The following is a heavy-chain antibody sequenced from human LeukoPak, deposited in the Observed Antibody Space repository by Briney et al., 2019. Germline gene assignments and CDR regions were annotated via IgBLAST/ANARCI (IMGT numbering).Heavy chain of an antibody. CDR1: GFAFSNYL. Sequence: GGSLRLSCAASGFAFSNYLMHWVRQAPGKGLVWVSRITSDGSSTHYADSVKGRFTISRDNAKNTLYLQMNSLTAEDTAVYYCVSLGYCSTSSCQPWGQGTLVTVSS. J-gene: IGHJ4*02. V-gene: IGHV3-74*01. D-gene: IGHD2-2*01. CDR2: ITSDGSST. CDR3: VSLGYCSTSSCQP.